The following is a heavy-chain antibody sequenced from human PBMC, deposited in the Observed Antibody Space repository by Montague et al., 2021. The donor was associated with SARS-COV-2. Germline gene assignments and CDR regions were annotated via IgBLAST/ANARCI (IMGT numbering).Heavy chain of an antibody. CDR1: GGSVSSRSYY. V-gene: IGHV4-39*01. Sequence: SETLSLTCTVSGGSVSSRSYYWGWIRQPPGKGLEWIGSIYYSGSTHYNPSLKSRVTISVDTSKNQFSLKLSSVTAADTAVYYCARRGDYGGPRFDYWGPGTLVSVSS. J-gene: IGHJ4*02. D-gene: IGHD4-23*01. CDR3: ARRGDYGGPRFDY. CDR2: IYYSGST.